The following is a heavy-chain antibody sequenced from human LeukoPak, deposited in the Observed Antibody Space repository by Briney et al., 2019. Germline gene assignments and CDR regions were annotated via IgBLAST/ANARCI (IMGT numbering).Heavy chain of an antibody. J-gene: IGHJ6*02. D-gene: IGHD3-22*01. CDR3: ARDGAYYDSSGYPQERNGMDV. V-gene: IGHV4-59*01. CDR1: GGSISTYY. CDR2: IYYSGDT. Sequence: PSETLSLTCTVSGGSISTYYWSWIRQPPGKGLQWIGYIYYSGDTDYNASLKSRVTISLDTSKNEFSLKLTSVTAADTAVYYCARDGAYYDSSGYPQERNGMDVWGQGTTVTVSS.